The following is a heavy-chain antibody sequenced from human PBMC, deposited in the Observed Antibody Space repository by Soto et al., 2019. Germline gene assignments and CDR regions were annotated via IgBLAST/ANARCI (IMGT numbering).Heavy chain of an antibody. CDR3: ARDRDDYGSGNYYNRIDF. Sequence: QVQLVQSGAEVKKPGSSVKVSCKASGGIFSTYAISWLRQAPGQGLEWMGGIIPIFGTPNYAQRFQGRVTITADESTSTAYMELSRLRSEDTAVYYCARDRDDYGSGNYYNRIDFWGRGTLLTVSS. D-gene: IGHD3-10*01. CDR1: GGIFSTYA. V-gene: IGHV1-69*01. CDR2: IIPIFGTP. J-gene: IGHJ4*02.